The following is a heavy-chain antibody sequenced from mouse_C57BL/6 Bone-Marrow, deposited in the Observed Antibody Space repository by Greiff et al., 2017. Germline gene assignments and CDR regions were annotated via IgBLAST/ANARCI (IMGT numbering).Heavy chain of an antibody. CDR1: GYTFTSYW. D-gene: IGHD1-1*01. CDR2: IDPSDSYT. J-gene: IGHJ3*01. V-gene: IGHV1-69*01. Sequence: VQLQQPGAELVMPGASVKLSCKASGYTFTSYWMHWVKQRPGQGLEWIGEIDPSDSYTNSDQKFKGKSSLTVDKSSSTAYMQLSSLTSEDSAVYYCAREGSSPWFAYWGQGTLVTVSA. CDR3: AREGSSPWFAY.